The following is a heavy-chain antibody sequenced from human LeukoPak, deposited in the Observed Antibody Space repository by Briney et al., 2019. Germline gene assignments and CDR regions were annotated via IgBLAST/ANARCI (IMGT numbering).Heavy chain of an antibody. CDR3: ASTTDVETTMGGYDNYYYMDV. D-gene: IGHD5-12*01. CDR2: IYALGST. Sequence: SQTLSLTCTISGGSISSGGYYWSWVRQHPGKGLEWIGYIYALGSTSYSPSLKSRVFISVDNSKNQFSLKLTSVTAADTAVYYCASTTDVETTMGGYDNYYYMDVWGKGTTVTVSS. J-gene: IGHJ6*03. CDR1: GGSISSGGYY. V-gene: IGHV4-31*03.